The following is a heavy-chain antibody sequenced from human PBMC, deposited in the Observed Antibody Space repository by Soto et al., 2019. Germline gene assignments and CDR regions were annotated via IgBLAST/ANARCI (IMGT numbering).Heavy chain of an antibody. V-gene: IGHV4-34*01. D-gene: IGHD3-3*01. J-gene: IGHJ5*02. CDR2: INHRGST. Sequence: SETLSLTCAVYGGSFSGYYWSWIRQPPGKGLEWIGEINHRGSTNYNPSLKSRFTVSVDTSKNQFSLKLSSVTAADTAVYYCARRITMFGVVIHREFWFDPWGQGTLVTVSS. CDR3: ARRITMFGVVIHREFWFDP. CDR1: GGSFSGYY.